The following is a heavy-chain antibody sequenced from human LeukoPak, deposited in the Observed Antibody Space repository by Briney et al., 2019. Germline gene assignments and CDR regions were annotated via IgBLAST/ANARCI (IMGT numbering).Heavy chain of an antibody. CDR3: ARGSNCGGDCHLDYYYYMDV. CDR2: IIPIFGTA. J-gene: IGHJ6*03. Sequence: SVKVSCKASGGTFSSYAISWVRQAPGQGLEWMGGIIPIFGTANYAQKFQGRVTITADESTSTAYMELSSLRSEDTAVYYCARGSNCGGDCHLDYYYYMDVWGKGTTVTISS. D-gene: IGHD2-21*02. CDR1: GGTFSSYA. V-gene: IGHV1-69*13.